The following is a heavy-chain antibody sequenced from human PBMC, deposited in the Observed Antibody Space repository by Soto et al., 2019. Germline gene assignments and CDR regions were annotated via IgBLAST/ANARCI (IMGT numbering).Heavy chain of an antibody. Sequence: EVQLVESGGGLVHPGGSLRLSCAASGFTVSSNYMSWVRQAPGKGPEWVSVTYSGGSTYYADSVKGRFTISRDNSKNTMYLQMNSLRAEDTAVYYCARDPSWTAGPFDYGGQGTLVTVSS. CDR3: ARDPSWTAGPFDY. CDR1: GFTVSSNY. CDR2: TYSGGST. D-gene: IGHD6-13*01. V-gene: IGHV3-66*01. J-gene: IGHJ4*02.